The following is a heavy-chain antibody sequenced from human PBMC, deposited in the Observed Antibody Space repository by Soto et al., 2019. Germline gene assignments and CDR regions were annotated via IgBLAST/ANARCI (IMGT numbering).Heavy chain of an antibody. CDR1: GYSFTSYW. D-gene: IGHD6-6*01. J-gene: IGHJ6*02. Sequence: GESLKISCKGSGYSFTSYWIGWVRQMPGKGLEWMGIIYPGDSDTRYSPSFQGQVTISADKSISTAYLQWSSLKASDTAMYYCARHSSIAARHLPLHYYSGMDVWGQGTTVTVSS. CDR3: ARHSSIAARHLPLHYYSGMDV. CDR2: IYPGDSDT. V-gene: IGHV5-51*01.